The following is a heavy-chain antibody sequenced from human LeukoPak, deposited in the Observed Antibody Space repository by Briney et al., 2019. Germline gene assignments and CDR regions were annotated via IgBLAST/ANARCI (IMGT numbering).Heavy chain of an antibody. J-gene: IGHJ5*02. CDR2: IYYSGST. V-gene: IGHV4-39*07. Sequence: SETLSLTCTVSGGSISSSTYYWGWIRQPPGKGLEWIGSIYYSGSTYYNPSFKSRVTISVDTSKNQFSLKLSSVTAADTAVYYCARAANDYGGLNWFDPWGQGTLVTVSS. D-gene: IGHD4-23*01. CDR3: ARAANDYGGLNWFDP. CDR1: GGSISSSTYY.